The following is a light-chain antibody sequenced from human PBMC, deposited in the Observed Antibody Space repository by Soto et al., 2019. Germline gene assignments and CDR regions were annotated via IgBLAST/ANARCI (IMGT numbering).Light chain of an antibody. CDR3: LQYNDWPPKQYT. V-gene: IGKV3-15*01. CDR2: GAS. CDR1: QSVSSD. Sequence: EIVMTQSPATLSVSPGERVTLSCRASQSVSSDLAGYQHKPGQAPRLLIYGASTRATTTPARFSGSASGTEFSLSISSLPSEDFAVYSCLQYNDWPPKQYTFGQGTKLEIK. J-gene: IGKJ2*01.